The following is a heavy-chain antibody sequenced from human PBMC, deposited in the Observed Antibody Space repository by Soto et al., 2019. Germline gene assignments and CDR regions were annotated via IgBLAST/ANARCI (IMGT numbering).Heavy chain of an antibody. D-gene: IGHD6-13*01. J-gene: IGHJ6*02. CDR1: GGTFSSYG. CDR3: ARDIKRAAAAGYYYYNAMDV. Sequence: SVKVSCKASGGTFSSYGINWALQARVQGLEWMGGIIPIFDTSNSAQKFQGRVTIIADKSTSTVYMELSSLRSEDTAVYYCARDIKRAAAAGYYYYNAMDVWGQGTTVTVSS. CDR2: IIPIFDTS. V-gene: IGHV1-69*06.